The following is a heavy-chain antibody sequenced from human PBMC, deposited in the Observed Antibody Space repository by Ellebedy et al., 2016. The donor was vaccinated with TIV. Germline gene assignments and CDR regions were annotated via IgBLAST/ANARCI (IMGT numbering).Heavy chain of an antibody. Sequence: SETLSHTXTVSGGSISSSSYYWGWLRQPPGKGLEWIVSTYHSGSTYYNPSLKSRVTRSVDTSKNQFSLKLNSVTAADTAVYYCARVALVGWGMDVWGQGTTVTVSS. CDR3: ARVALVGWGMDV. D-gene: IGHD6-19*01. V-gene: IGHV4-39*01. J-gene: IGHJ6*02. CDR1: GGSISSSSYY. CDR2: TYHSGST.